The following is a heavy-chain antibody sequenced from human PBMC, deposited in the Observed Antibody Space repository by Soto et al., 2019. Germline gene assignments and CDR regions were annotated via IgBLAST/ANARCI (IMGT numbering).Heavy chain of an antibody. CDR2: IYYSGST. Sequence: QVQLQESGPGLVKPSETLSLTCTVSGGSISSYYWSWIRQPPGKGLEWIGYIYYSGSTNYNPSLKSRVTISVDTSKNQFSLKLSSVTAADTAVYYCARDFSNWNDVGWFDPWGQGTLVTVSS. CDR3: ARDFSNWNDVGWFDP. CDR1: GGSISSYY. V-gene: IGHV4-59*01. D-gene: IGHD1-20*01. J-gene: IGHJ5*02.